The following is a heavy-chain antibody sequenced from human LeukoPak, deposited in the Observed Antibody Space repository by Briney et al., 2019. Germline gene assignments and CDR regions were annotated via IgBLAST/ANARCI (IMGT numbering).Heavy chain of an antibody. CDR3: ARGDSSSSVLFDY. J-gene: IGHJ4*02. V-gene: IGHV3-30*04. CDR1: GFTFSSYA. Sequence: GGSLRLSCAASGFTFSSYAMHWVRQAPGKGLEWVAVISYDGSNKYYADSVKGRYTISRDNSKNTLYLQMNSLRAEDTAVYYCARGDSSSSVLFDYWGQGTLVTVSS. D-gene: IGHD6-6*01. CDR2: ISYDGSNK.